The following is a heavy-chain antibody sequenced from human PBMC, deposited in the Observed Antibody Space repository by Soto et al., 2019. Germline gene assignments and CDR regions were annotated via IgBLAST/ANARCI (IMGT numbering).Heavy chain of an antibody. Sequence: SETLSLTCAVYGGSFSGYYGSWISQPPGKGLEWIGEINHSGSTNYNPSLKSRVTISVDTSKSQFSLKLSSVTAADTAVYYCARLNRPEAGFVNYMDVWGKGTTVTVSS. CDR2: INHSGST. CDR3: ARLNRPEAGFVNYMDV. J-gene: IGHJ6*03. CDR1: GGSFSGYY. D-gene: IGHD3-3*01. V-gene: IGHV4-34*01.